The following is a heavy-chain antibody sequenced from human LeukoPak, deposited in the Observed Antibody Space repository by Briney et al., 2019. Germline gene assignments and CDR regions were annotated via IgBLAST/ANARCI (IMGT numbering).Heavy chain of an antibody. CDR2: IIPIFGTA. CDR3: ARSDPAYDFWSGYYTSDTNFDY. Sequence: SVRVSCKASGGTFSSYAISWVRQAPGQGLEWMGGIIPIFGTANYAQKFQGRVTITADESTSTAYMELSSLRSEDTAVYYCARSDPAYDFWSGYYTSDTNFDYWGQGTLVTVSS. V-gene: IGHV1-69*13. CDR1: GGTFSSYA. J-gene: IGHJ4*02. D-gene: IGHD3-3*01.